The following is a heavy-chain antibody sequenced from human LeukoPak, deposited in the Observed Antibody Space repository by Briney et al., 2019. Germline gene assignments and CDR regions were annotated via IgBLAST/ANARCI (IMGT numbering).Heavy chain of an antibody. CDR2: ISSSSTSK. D-gene: IGHD4-11*01. V-gene: IGHV3-48*02. CDR1: GFNFGTYS. CDR3: ARDKDYVNYPFDY. Sequence: GGPLRLSCAASGFNFGTYSMNWVRQAPGKGLEWVSHISSSSTSKYYADSVKGRFTISRDNAKNSLFLQMNSLRDEDTAVYYCARDKDYVNYPFDYWGQGTLVTVSS. J-gene: IGHJ4*02.